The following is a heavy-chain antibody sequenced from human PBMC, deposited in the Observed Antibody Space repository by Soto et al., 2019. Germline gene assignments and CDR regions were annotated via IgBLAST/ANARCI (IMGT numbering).Heavy chain of an antibody. D-gene: IGHD2-15*01. V-gene: IGHV3-64D*08. J-gene: IGHJ1*01. CDR2: ISSNGGST. CDR1: GFTFSSYA. CDR3: VKPNGCSGGSCYSTHFQH. Sequence: GGSLRLSCSASGFTFSSYAMHWVRQAPGKGLEYVSAISSNGGSTYYADSVKGRFTISRDNSKNTLYLQMSSLRAEDTAVYYCVKPNGCSGGSCYSTHFQHWGQGTLVTVSS.